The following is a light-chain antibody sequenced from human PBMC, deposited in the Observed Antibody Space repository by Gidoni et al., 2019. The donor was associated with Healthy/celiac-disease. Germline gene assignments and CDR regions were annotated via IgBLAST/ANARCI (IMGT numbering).Light chain of an antibody. CDR1: QSVSSTY. J-gene: IGKJ2*01. CDR3: QQYGSSPYT. CDR2: GAS. Sequence: ETVLTQSPGTLSLSPGERATLSCRASQSVSSTYLAWYQQKPGQAPRLLISGASSRATGIPDRFSGSGSGTDFTLTISRLEPEDFAVYYCQQYGSSPYTFGQGTKLEIK. V-gene: IGKV3-20*01.